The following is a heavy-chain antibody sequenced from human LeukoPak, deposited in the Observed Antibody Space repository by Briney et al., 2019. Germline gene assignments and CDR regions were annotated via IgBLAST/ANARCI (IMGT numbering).Heavy chain of an antibody. CDR1: GFTFSSYA. CDR3: AKGAHCSGGSCYYFDY. D-gene: IGHD2-15*01. Sequence: GGSLRLSCAASGFTFSSYAMSWVRQAPGKGLEWVSAISGSGGSTYYADSVKGRFTISRDNSKNTLYLQMNSLRAEDTAVYYCAKGAHCSGGSCYYFDYWGQGTLVTVSS. CDR2: ISGSGGST. V-gene: IGHV3-23*01. J-gene: IGHJ4*02.